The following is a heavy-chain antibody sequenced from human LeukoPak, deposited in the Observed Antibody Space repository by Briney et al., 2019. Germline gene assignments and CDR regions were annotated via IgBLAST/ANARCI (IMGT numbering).Heavy chain of an antibody. V-gene: IGHV1-2*02. CDR2: INPNSGGT. J-gene: IGHJ4*02. Sequence: ALVKVSCKASGYTFTGYYMHWVRQAPGQGLEWMGWINPNSGGTNYAQKFQGRVTMTRDTSISTAYMELSRLRSDDTAVYYCARHSSSRPVYFDYWGQGTLVTVSS. CDR1: GYTFTGYY. CDR3: ARHSSSRPVYFDY. D-gene: IGHD6-6*01.